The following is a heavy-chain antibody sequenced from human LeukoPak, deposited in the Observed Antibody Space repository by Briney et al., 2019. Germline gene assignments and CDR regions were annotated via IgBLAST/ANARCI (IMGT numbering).Heavy chain of an antibody. CDR2: IYPGDSDT. Sequence: RGESLKISCKGSGYSFTSYWIGWVRQMPGKGLEWMGIIYPGDSDTRYSPSFQGQITISADKSISTAYLQWSSLKASDTAMYYCARLNMVRGAGVDYWGQGTLVTVSS. CDR1: GYSFTSYW. D-gene: IGHD3-10*01. CDR3: ARLNMVRGAGVDY. J-gene: IGHJ4*02. V-gene: IGHV5-51*01.